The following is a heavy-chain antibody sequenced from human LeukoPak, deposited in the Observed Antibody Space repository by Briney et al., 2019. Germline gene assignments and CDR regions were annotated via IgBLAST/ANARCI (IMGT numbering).Heavy chain of an antibody. CDR3: AREGYCSSTSCYTGAFDI. Sequence: GGSLRLSCAASGFTVSSNYMSWVRQAPGKGLEWVSVIYSGGSTYYADSVKGRFTISRDNSKNTLYLQMNSLRAEDTAVYYCAREGYCSSTSCYTGAFDIWGQGTMVTVSS. CDR2: IYSGGST. V-gene: IGHV3-53*01. J-gene: IGHJ3*02. CDR1: GFTVSSNY. D-gene: IGHD2-2*02.